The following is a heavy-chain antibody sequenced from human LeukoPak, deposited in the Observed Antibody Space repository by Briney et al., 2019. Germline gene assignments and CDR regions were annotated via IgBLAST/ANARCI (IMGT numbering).Heavy chain of an antibody. CDR1: GRSISSYY. J-gene: IGHJ6*03. V-gene: IGHV4-59*01. CDR3: ARTADTAMVSVYDYYYMDV. CDR2: IYYSGSS. D-gene: IGHD5-18*01. Sequence: PSETLSLTCTVSGRSISSYYGSWIRQPPGKGLEWIGYIYYSGSSNYNPSLKSRVTISVDTSKNQFSLKLSSVTAADTAVYYCARTADTAMVSVYDYYYMDVWGKGTTVTVSS.